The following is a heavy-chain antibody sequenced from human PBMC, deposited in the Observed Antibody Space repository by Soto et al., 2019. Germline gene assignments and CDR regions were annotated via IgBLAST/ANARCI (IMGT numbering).Heavy chain of an antibody. CDR1: GYTLTELS. D-gene: IGHD3-22*01. CDR2: FDPEDGET. CDR3: ATDPRNYDSSGYYSPLFDY. V-gene: IGHV1-24*01. J-gene: IGHJ4*02. Sequence: ASVKVSCKVSGYTLTELSMHWVRQAPGKGLEWMGGFDPEDGETIYAQKYQGRVTMTEDTSTDTAYMELSSLRSEDTAVYYCATDPRNYDSSGYYSPLFDYWGQGTLVTVSS.